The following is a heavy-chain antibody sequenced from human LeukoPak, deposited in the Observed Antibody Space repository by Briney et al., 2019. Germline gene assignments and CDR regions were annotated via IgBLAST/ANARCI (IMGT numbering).Heavy chain of an antibody. CDR2: IIPIFGTA. J-gene: IGHJ6*03. Sequence: SVKVSCKASGGTFSSYAISWVRQAPGQGLEWMGGIIPIFGTANYAQKFQGRVTITADESTSTAYMELSSLRSEDTAVYYCARESPKQDIVVVPAAIDYYYYYMDVWGKGTTVTVSS. V-gene: IGHV1-69*13. D-gene: IGHD2-2*02. CDR3: ARESPKQDIVVVPAAIDYYYYYMDV. CDR1: GGTFSSYA.